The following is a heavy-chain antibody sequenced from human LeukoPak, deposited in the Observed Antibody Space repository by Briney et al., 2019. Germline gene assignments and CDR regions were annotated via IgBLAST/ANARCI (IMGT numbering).Heavy chain of an antibody. J-gene: IGHJ5*02. D-gene: IGHD3-16*02. CDR2: INPKSGGT. V-gene: IGHV1-2*02. Sequence: ASVRVSCKASGYTFTDYSIHWVRQAPGQGLEWMGWINPKSGGTKYAQKFQGRVSMTRDTSISTGYMELSRLRSDDTAVYFCARDVGQDKNGYRGWFDPWGQGTLVTVSS. CDR3: ARDVGQDKNGYRGWFDP. CDR1: GYTFTDYS.